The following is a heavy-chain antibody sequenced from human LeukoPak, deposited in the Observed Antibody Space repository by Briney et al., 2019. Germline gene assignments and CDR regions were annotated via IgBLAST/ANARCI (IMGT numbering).Heavy chain of an antibody. CDR3: ASLFLCYGCSSSSASVNI. D-gene: IGHD6-6*01. J-gene: IGHJ3*02. CDR2: IANDESNE. V-gene: IGHV3-30-3*01. CDR1: GFTFRRYD. Sequence: GGSLRLSCVASGFTFRRYDMHWVRQAPGKGLEWVAVIANDESNEIYADSVKGRFTISRDNAKNTLYLQMNSLRAEDTAVYYCASLFLCYGCSSSSASVNIWGQGTMVTVSS.